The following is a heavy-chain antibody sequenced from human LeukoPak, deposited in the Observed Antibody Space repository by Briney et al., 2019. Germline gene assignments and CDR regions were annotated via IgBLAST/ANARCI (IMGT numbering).Heavy chain of an antibody. CDR2: MNPNSGKT. CDR1: GYTFTSYD. J-gene: IGHJ2*01. D-gene: IGHD3-10*01. Sequence: ASVKVSCKASGYTFTSYDIHWVRQATGQGLEWMGWMNPNSGKTGYAQRFQGRVTMTRNTSITTAYMELSSLRSEDTAMYYCASLIQNVYYGSEGAGYFDLWGRGTLVTVSS. V-gene: IGHV1-8*01. CDR3: ASLIQNVYYGSEGAGYFDL.